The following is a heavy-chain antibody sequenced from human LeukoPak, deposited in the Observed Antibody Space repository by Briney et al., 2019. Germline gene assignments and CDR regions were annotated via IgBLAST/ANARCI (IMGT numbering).Heavy chain of an antibody. J-gene: IGHJ4*02. D-gene: IGHD7-27*01. Sequence: SETLSLTCAVYGGSFSGYYWSWIRQPPGKGLEWIGEINHSGSTNNNPSLKSRVTISVDTSKNQFSLKLSSVTAADTAVYYCARGLGIFDYWGQGTLVTVSS. V-gene: IGHV4-34*01. CDR2: INHSGST. CDR3: ARGLGIFDY. CDR1: GGSFSGYY.